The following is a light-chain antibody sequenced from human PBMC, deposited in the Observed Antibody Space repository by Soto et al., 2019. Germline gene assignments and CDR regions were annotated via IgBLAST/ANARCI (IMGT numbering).Light chain of an antibody. Sequence: EIVLTQSPGTLSLSPVERATLTCRASQSVTSSYLAWYQQKPGQAPRLLMYGASSRATGIPDRFSGSGSGTDFTLTISRLEPEDFAVYYCQQYGSSPLTFGPGTKVDIK. CDR1: QSVTSSY. CDR2: GAS. V-gene: IGKV3-20*01. CDR3: QQYGSSPLT. J-gene: IGKJ3*01.